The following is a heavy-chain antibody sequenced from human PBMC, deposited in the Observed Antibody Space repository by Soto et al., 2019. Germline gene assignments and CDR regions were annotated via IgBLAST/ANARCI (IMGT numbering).Heavy chain of an antibody. V-gene: IGHV3-23*01. Sequence: GGSLRLSCAASGFTFSNYAMSWVRQAPGKGLEWVSAISGSGGTTYYADSVKGRFTISRDNSKNTLYVQMNSLGAEDTAVYYCAKAGRSSNWYLFDYWGQGTLVTVSS. CDR3: AKAGRSSNWYLFDY. D-gene: IGHD6-13*01. CDR1: GFTFSNYA. J-gene: IGHJ4*02. CDR2: ISGSGGTT.